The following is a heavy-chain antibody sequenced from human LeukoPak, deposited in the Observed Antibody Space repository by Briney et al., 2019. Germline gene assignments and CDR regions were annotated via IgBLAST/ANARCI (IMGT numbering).Heavy chain of an antibody. J-gene: IGHJ4*02. CDR1: GFTFSSYN. Sequence: GSLRLSCAASGFTFSSYNMNWVRQAPGKGLEWVSSISSSGSYIYYADSLKGRFTISRDNAKNSLYLQMNSLRAEDTAVYYCARDYYGSGRYYFDYWGQGTLVTVSS. CDR3: ARDYYGSGRYYFDY. V-gene: IGHV3-21*01. CDR2: ISSSGSYI. D-gene: IGHD3-10*01.